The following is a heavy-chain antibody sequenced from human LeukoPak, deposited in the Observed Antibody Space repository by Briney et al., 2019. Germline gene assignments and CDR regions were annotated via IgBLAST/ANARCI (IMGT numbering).Heavy chain of an antibody. J-gene: IGHJ3*02. CDR2: IYTSGST. D-gene: IGHD3-10*01. V-gene: IGHV4-4*07. Sequence: SETLSLTCTVSGGSISSYYWSWIRQPAGKGLEWIGRIYTSGSTNYNPSLKSRVTMSVDRSKNEISLHLASLTAADTALYYCAGRGSSSGTFDIWGPGTFVTVSS. CDR1: GGSISSYY. CDR3: AGRGSSSGTFDI.